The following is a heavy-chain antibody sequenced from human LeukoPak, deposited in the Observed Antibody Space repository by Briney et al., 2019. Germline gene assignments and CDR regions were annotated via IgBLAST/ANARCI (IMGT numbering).Heavy chain of an antibody. V-gene: IGHV4-31*03. CDR1: GGSLSRGGYY. CDR3: ARGGDYGDYFVY. J-gene: IGHJ4*02. D-gene: IGHD4-17*01. Sequence: TSETLPLTCTVFGGSLSRGGYYWNWIRQQPGQGLEWLGYIYHSGTARYNPSFKSRLNMSVDMSRNQFSLNLSSVTVADTALYYCARGGDYGDYFVYWGQGSMVSVSS. CDR2: IYHSGTA.